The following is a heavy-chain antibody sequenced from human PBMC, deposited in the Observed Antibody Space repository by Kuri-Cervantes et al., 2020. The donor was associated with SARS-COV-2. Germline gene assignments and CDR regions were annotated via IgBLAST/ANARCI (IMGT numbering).Heavy chain of an antibody. CDR2: IYHSGST. D-gene: IGHD2-2*01. CDR3: ARVGYWSSTSCSLFDY. J-gene: IGHJ4*02. Sequence: SETLSLTCTVSGYSISSGYYWGWIRQPPGKGLEWIGSIYHSGSTYYNPSLKSRVTISVDTSKNQFSLKLSSVTAADTAVYYCARVGYWSSTSCSLFDYWGQGTLVTVSS. V-gene: IGHV4-38-2*02. CDR1: GYSISSGYY.